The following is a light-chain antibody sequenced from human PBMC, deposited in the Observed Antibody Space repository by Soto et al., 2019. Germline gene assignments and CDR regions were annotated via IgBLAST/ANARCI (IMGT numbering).Light chain of an antibody. Sequence: QSALTQPPSASGSPGQSVTFSCTGTSSDVGGYNYVSWYQQHPGKAPKLMIYEVSKRPSGVPDRFSGSKSGNTASLTVSGLQAEDEAEYYCCSYAGSNNFVVFGGGTKVTVL. CDR2: EVS. J-gene: IGLJ2*01. V-gene: IGLV2-8*01. CDR3: CSYAGSNNFVV. CDR1: SSDVGGYNY.